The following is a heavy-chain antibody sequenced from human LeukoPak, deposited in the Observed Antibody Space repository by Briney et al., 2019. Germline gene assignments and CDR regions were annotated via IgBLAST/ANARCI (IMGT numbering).Heavy chain of an antibody. D-gene: IGHD2-2*01. Sequence: SVKVSCKASGGTFSSSAISWVRQAPGQGLEWMGGIIPIFGTANYAQKFQGRVTITTDESTSTAYMELSSLRSEDTAVYYCARSEGYCSSTSCYHVWYFDLWGRGTLVTVSS. J-gene: IGHJ2*01. CDR2: IIPIFGTA. CDR1: GGTFSSSA. CDR3: ARSEGYCSSTSCYHVWYFDL. V-gene: IGHV1-69*05.